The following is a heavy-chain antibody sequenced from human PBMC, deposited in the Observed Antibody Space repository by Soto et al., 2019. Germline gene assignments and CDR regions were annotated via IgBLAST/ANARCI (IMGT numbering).Heavy chain of an antibody. CDR3: VKSDSSYCGGDCYVNYYYYGMDV. V-gene: IGHV3-64D*06. D-gene: IGHD2-21*02. Sequence: LXLSCSASGFTFSSYAMHWVRQAPGKGLEYFSAISSNGGSTYYADSVKGRFTISRDNSKNTLYLQMSSLRAEDTAVYYCVKSDSSYCGGDCYVNYYYYGMDVWGQGTTVTVSS. CDR2: ISSNGGST. J-gene: IGHJ6*02. CDR1: GFTFSSYA.